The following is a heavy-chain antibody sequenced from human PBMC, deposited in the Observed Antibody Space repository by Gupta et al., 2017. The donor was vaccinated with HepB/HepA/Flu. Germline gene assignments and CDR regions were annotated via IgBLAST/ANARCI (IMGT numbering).Heavy chain of an antibody. D-gene: IGHD3-22*01. V-gene: IGHV1-2*02. CDR3: AREFDSRSAWFDP. J-gene: IGHJ5*02. Sequence: NPKSGDTNYAQKFQGRVTMTRDTSISTAYMDLSRLRSDDTAVYYCAREFDSRSAWFDPWGQGTLVTVSS. CDR2: NPKSGDT.